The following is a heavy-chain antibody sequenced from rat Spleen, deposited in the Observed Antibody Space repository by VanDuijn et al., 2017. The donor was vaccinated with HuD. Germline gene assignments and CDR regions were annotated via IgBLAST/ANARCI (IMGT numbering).Heavy chain of an antibody. D-gene: IGHD1-2*01. Sequence: EVQLVESGGGLVQPGRSLKLSCAASGFTFSNYYMAWVRQAPTKGLEWVAYNNTGGGSTYYRDSVKGRFTISRDNAKSSLYLQMDSLRSEDTATYYCGKDMNYYSTYPFYVMGAWGQGASVTVSS. CDR2: NNTGGGST. CDR1: GFTFSNYY. J-gene: IGHJ4*01. V-gene: IGHV5-27*01. CDR3: GKDMNYYSTYPFYVMGA.